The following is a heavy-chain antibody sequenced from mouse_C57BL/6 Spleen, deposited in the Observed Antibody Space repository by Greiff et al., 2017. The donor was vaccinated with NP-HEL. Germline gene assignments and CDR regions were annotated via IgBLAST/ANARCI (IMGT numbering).Heavy chain of an antibody. Sequence: EVQGVESGGGLVKPGGSLKLSCAASGFTFSSYAMSWVRQTPEKRLEWVATISDGGSYTYYPDNVKGRFTISRDNAKNNLYLQMSHLKSEDTAMYYCARELDSSGYPCAYWGQGTLVTVSA. J-gene: IGHJ3*01. CDR2: ISDGGSYT. D-gene: IGHD3-2*02. V-gene: IGHV5-4*01. CDR1: GFTFSSYA. CDR3: ARELDSSGYPCAY.